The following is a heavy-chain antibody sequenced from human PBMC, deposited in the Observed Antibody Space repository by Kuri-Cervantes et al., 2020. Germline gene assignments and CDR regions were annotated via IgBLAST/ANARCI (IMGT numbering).Heavy chain of an antibody. CDR2: MSSDKTKK. CDR1: GFTFSCSG. Sequence: GGSLRLSCAASGFTFSCSGTHWVRQAPGKGLEWVTTMSSDKTKKYYAVSVKGRFTISRDNSKNTLYLQMNSLRAEDTAVYYCAKVERKIVVVTAALDYWGQGTLVTVSS. V-gene: IGHV3-30*18. CDR3: AKVERKIVVVTAALDY. D-gene: IGHD2-21*02. J-gene: IGHJ4*02.